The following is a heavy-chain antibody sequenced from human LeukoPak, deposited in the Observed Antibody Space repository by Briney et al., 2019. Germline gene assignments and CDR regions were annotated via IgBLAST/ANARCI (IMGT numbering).Heavy chain of an antibody. CDR3: ARPFPYSSSWYDYYGMDV. D-gene: IGHD6-13*01. Sequence: PSETLSLTCAVYGGSFSGYYWSWIRQPPGKGLEWIGEINHSGSTNYNPSLKSRVTISVDTSKNQFSLKLSSVTAADTAVYYCARPFPYSSSWYDYYGMDVWGQGTTVTVSS. CDR1: GGSFSGYY. J-gene: IGHJ6*02. CDR2: INHSGST. V-gene: IGHV4-34*01.